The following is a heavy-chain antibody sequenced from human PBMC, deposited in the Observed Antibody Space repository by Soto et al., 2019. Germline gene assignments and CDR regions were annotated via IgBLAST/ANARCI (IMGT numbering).Heavy chain of an antibody. CDR2: ISGSGGTT. J-gene: IGHJ4*02. CDR1: GFTFSNYA. D-gene: IGHD2-2*01. V-gene: IGHV3-23*01. CDR3: AKGSTRTSFAVDY. Sequence: GGSLRLSCAASGFTFSNYAMSWVRQAPGKGLEWVSAISGSGGTTYYADSVKGRFTISRDNSKNTLYLQMNSLRAEDTAVYYCAKGSTRTSFAVDYWGQGTLVTVSS.